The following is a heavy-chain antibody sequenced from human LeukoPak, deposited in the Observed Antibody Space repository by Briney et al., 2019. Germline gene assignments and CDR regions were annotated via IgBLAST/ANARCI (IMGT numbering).Heavy chain of an antibody. Sequence: ETLSLTCAVYGGSFSGYYWSWIRQPPGKGLEWVANIKQDGSEKYYVDSVKGRFTISRDNAKNSLYLQMNSLRAEDTAVYYCVVFGVVPLLVDYWGQGTLVTVSS. V-gene: IGHV3-7*01. CDR1: GGSFSGYY. D-gene: IGHD3-3*01. J-gene: IGHJ4*02. CDR2: IKQDGSEK. CDR3: VVFGVVPLLVDY.